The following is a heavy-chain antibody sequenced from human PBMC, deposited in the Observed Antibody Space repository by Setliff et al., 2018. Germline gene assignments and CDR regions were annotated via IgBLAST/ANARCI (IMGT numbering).Heavy chain of an antibody. Sequence: ASVKVSCKASGYTFSSYAMNWVRQAPGQGLEWMGWINTNTGNPTYAQDFTGRFVFSLDTSVSTAYLQISSLKAEDTALYYCAKSPPGYYDSSGWHQRNYYMDVWGKGTTVTVSS. CDR1: GYTFSSYA. V-gene: IGHV7-4-1*02. CDR2: INTNTGNP. D-gene: IGHD3-22*01. CDR3: AKSPPGYYDSSGWHQRNYYMDV. J-gene: IGHJ6*03.